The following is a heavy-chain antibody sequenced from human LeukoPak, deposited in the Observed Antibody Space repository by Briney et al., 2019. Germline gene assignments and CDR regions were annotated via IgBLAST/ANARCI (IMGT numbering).Heavy chain of an antibody. Sequence: SETLSLTCAVSGYSISSGYYWGWIRQPPGKGLEWIGRMHRGGSTYYNPALRSRVTLSIDTSKNQFSLNVNSVTDADTALYYCARSWNYGRAVEGFDIWGQGTMVTVSS. CDR3: ARSWNYGRAVEGFDI. CDR1: GYSISSGYY. J-gene: IGHJ3*02. CDR2: MHRGGST. D-gene: IGHD1-7*01. V-gene: IGHV4-38-2*01.